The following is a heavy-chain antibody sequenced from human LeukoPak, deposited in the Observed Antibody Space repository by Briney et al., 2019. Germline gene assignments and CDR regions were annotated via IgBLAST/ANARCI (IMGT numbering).Heavy chain of an antibody. CDR2: MNPNRGQT. D-gene: IGHD1-26*01. CDR1: GYGFTSYD. V-gene: IGHV1-8*02. J-gene: IGHJ5*02. CDR3: ARGRIVGGLDP. Sequence: ASVKVSCKASGYGFTSYDINWVRQAPGQGLEWMGWMNPNRGQTGYAQKFQGRVTMTRDTSTNTAYLELSSLRSEDTAVYYRARGRIVGGLDPWGQGTLVTVSS.